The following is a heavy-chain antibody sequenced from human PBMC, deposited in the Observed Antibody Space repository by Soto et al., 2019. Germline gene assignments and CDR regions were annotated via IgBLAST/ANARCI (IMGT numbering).Heavy chain of an antibody. CDR3: ARELEYCSSTSCYWWFDP. CDR2: IYTSGST. J-gene: IGHJ5*02. V-gene: IGHV4-4*07. CDR1: GGSISSYY. Sequence: SETLSLTCTVSGGSISSYYWSWIRQPAGKGLEWIGRIYTSGSTNYNPSLKGRVTMSVDTSKNQFSLKLSSVTAADTAVYYCARELEYCSSTSCYWWFDPWGQGTLVTVSS. D-gene: IGHD2-2*01.